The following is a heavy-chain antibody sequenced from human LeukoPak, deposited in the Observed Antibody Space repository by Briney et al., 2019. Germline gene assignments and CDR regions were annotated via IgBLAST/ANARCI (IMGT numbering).Heavy chain of an antibody. D-gene: IGHD1-1*01. Sequence: GESLKISCKGSVYTFSSYRVGWVRQMPGKGLEWMAIIYPGDSDTRYSPSFQGQVTISADRSISTAYLQWSSLNTSDTAMYSCAKYTYPYYFHYWGQGTLVTVSS. CDR3: AKYTYPYYFHY. CDR1: VYTFSSYR. CDR2: IYPGDSDT. J-gene: IGHJ4*02. V-gene: IGHV5-51*01.